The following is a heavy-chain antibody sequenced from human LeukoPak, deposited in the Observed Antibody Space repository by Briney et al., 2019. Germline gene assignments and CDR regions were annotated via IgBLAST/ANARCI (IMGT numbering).Heavy chain of an antibody. J-gene: IGHJ4*02. Sequence: SETLSLTCSVSGGSISNTNYYWAWIRQPPGRGLEWIGSIYYTGTTFDNPSLKSRVTLSVDTSKNQFSLRLTSVTAADTAIYYCARVGSSGCWHYFDYWGQGALVTVSS. CDR2: IYYTGTT. V-gene: IGHV4-39*07. D-gene: IGHD3-22*01. CDR1: GGSISNTNYY. CDR3: ARVGSSGCWHYFDY.